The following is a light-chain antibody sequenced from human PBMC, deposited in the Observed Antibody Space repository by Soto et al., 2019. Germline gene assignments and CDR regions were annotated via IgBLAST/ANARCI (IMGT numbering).Light chain of an antibody. CDR1: QSIVTY. V-gene: IGKV1-39*01. CDR3: QQLNSYPLT. J-gene: IGKJ4*01. CDR2: AAS. Sequence: DIQMTQSPSSLSASVGDRVTITCRASQSIVTYLNWYLQKPGKAPKLLIYAASNLQSGVPSRFSGSGSGTDFTLTISSLQPEDFATYYCQQLNSYPLTFGGGTKVEIK.